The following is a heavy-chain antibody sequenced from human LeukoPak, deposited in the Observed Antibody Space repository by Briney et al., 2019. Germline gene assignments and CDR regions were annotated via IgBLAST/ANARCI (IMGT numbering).Heavy chain of an antibody. Sequence: GGSLRLSCAASEFTFSSYGMHWVRQAPGKGPEWAAVISYDGNNKYYADSVKGRFTISRDNSKNTLYLQMNSLRVEDTAVYYCAKGQYSSGWYVENWGQGTLVTVSS. CDR3: AKGQYSSGWYVEN. J-gene: IGHJ4*02. V-gene: IGHV3-30*18. CDR2: ISYDGNNK. CDR1: EFTFSSYG. D-gene: IGHD6-19*01.